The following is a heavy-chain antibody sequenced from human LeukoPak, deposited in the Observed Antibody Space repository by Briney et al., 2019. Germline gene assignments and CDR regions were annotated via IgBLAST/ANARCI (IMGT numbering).Heavy chain of an antibody. V-gene: IGHV3-21*01. CDR2: ISSSSRYI. CDR1: GFTFSSYW. D-gene: IGHD2-2*01. J-gene: IGHJ4*02. CDR3: ARDHCSSTSCTGYYFDY. Sequence: GGSLRLSCAASGFTFSSYWMHWVRQAPGKGLEWVSSISSSSRYIYYADSVKGRFTISRDNAKNSLYLQMNSLRAEDTAVYYCARDHCSSTSCTGYYFDYWGQGTLVTVSS.